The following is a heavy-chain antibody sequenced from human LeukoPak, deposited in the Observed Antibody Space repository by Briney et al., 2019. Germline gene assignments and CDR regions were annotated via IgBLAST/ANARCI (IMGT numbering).Heavy chain of an antibody. D-gene: IGHD3-22*01. CDR3: ARYGGDSSGYYYGYFDY. J-gene: IGHJ4*02. CDR2: IKQDGSEK. CDR1: GFIFSSYW. V-gene: IGHV3-7*01. Sequence: GGSLRLSCAASGFIFSSYWMSWVRQAPGKGLEWVANIKQDGSEKYYVDSVKGRFTISRDNAKNSLYLQMNSLRAEDTAVYYCARYGGDSSGYYYGYFDYWGQGTLVTVSS.